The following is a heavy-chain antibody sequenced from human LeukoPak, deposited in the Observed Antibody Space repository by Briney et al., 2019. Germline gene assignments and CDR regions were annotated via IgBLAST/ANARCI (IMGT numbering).Heavy chain of an antibody. J-gene: IGHJ2*01. CDR3: ARDRPGSYWYFDL. D-gene: IGHD3-10*01. CDR2: ISTSTGDT. Sequence: ASVKVSCKPSGYIFTTYNLHWVRQAPGQGLEWMGWISTSTGDTDYARNLRGRVTMSTDASTGTAYMELRRLRSDDTAVYYCARDRPGSYWYFDLWGRGTLVTVSS. CDR1: GYIFTTYN. V-gene: IGHV1-18*04.